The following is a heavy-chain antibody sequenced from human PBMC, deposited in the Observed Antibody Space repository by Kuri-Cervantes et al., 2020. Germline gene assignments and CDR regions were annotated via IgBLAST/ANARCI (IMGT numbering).Heavy chain of an antibody. CDR1: GGSFSGYY. D-gene: IGHD1-26*01. CDR2: INHSGST. Sequence: SETLSLTCAVYGGSFSGYYWSWIRQPPGKGLEWIGEINHSGSTNYNPSLKSRVSISVDTSKNQLSLRLSSVTAADTAVYYCARAEWVVGATHWGQGTLVTVSS. J-gene: IGHJ1*01. V-gene: IGHV4-34*01. CDR3: ARAEWVVGATH.